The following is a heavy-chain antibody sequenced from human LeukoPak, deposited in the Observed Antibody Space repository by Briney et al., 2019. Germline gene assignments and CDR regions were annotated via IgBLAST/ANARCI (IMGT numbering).Heavy chain of an antibody. D-gene: IGHD2-15*01. CDR2: IVVGSGNT. Sequence: SVTVSCKASGFTFTSSAVQWVRQARGQRLEWIGWIVVGSGNTNYAQKFQERVTITRDMSTSTAYMELSSLRSEDTAVYYCAAEGIMSYCSGGSCEGVFSDYWGQGTLDTVSS. J-gene: IGHJ4*02. CDR3: AAEGIMSYCSGGSCEGVFSDY. CDR1: GFTFTSSA. V-gene: IGHV1-58*01.